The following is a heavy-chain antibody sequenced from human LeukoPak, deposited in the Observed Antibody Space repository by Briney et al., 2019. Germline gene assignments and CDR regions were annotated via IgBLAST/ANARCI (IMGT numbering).Heavy chain of an antibody. D-gene: IGHD4-17*01. CDR3: ARDPRTVTTYYFDY. V-gene: IGHV3-48*02. CDR1: GFTFSSYS. J-gene: IGHJ4*02. CDR2: ISSSSSTI. Sequence: PGGSLRLSCAASGFTFSSYSMNWVRQAPGKGLEWVSYISSSSSTIYYADSVKGRFTIPRDNAKNSLYLQMNSLRDEDTAVYYCARDPRTVTTYYFDYWGQGTLVTVSS.